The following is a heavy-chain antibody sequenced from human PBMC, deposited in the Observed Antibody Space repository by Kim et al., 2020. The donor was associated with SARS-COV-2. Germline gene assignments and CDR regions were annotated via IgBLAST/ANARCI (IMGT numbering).Heavy chain of an antibody. CDR3: TSIKYSNGWPLPFFDF. D-gene: IGHD6-19*01. CDR1: GFTFADYA. Sequence: GGSLRLSCTTSGFTFADYAMSWVRQAQGKGLEWVGFIRSRGHGGTTDYAASVRGRFTISRDDSKSIAYLQMNSLKTEDTAMYYCTSIKYSNGWPLPFFDFWGQGTLVTVSS. CDR2: IRSRGHGGTT. J-gene: IGHJ4*02. V-gene: IGHV3-49*04.